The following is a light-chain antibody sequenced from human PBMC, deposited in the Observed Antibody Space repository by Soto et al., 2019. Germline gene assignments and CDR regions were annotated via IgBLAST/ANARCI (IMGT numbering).Light chain of an antibody. J-gene: IGKJ3*01. V-gene: IGKV3-20*01. Sequence: EIVLTQSPGTLSLSPGERATLSCRASQSVSSTYLGWYQQKRGQAPRLLISGASNRATGIPDRFSGSGSGTDFTLTISRLAPEDFAVYYCQQFGTIPFTFGPGTKVDV. CDR1: QSVSSTY. CDR2: GAS. CDR3: QQFGTIPFT.